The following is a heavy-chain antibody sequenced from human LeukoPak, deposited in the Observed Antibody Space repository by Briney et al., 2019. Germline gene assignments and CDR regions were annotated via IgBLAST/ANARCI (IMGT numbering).Heavy chain of an antibody. CDR3: AKDYPSYGGYGNYYFDY. CDR2: ISGSGGST. V-gene: IGHV3-23*01. CDR1: GLTFSSYA. D-gene: IGHD4-17*01. J-gene: IGHJ4*02. Sequence: GGSLRLSCAASGLTFSSYAMSWVRQAPGKGLEWVSAISGSGGSTYYADSVKGRFTISRDNSKNTLYLQMNSLRAEDTAVYYCAKDYPSYGGYGNYYFDYWGQGTLVTVSS.